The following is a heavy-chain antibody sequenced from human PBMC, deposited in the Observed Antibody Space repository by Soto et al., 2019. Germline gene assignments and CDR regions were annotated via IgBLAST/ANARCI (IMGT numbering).Heavy chain of an antibody. J-gene: IGHJ6*02. CDR1: GYTFTSYD. D-gene: IGHD6-6*01. CDR3: ARWRVAARSNYGMDV. CDR2: MNPNSGNT. V-gene: IGHV1-8*01. Sequence: QVQLVQSGAEVTKPGASVKVSCKASGYTFTSYDINWVRQATGQGLEWMGWMNPNSGNTGYAQKFQGRVTMTRNTSISTGYMERSSLRSEDTAVYYCARWRVAARSNYGMDVWGQGTTVTVSS.